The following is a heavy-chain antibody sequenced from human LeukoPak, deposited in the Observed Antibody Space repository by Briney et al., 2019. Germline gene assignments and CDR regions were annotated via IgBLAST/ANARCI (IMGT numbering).Heavy chain of an antibody. CDR2: IYYSGST. CDR3: ARTSWVNYYYYFMDV. CDR1: GGSISSYY. Sequence: SETLSLTCTVSGGSISSYYWSWIRQTPGKGLEWIGYIYYSGSTNFNPSLKSRVTISVDTSKNQFSLKMSSVTAADTAVYYCARTSWVNYYYYFMDVWGKGTTVTISS. J-gene: IGHJ6*03. D-gene: IGHD2-2*01. V-gene: IGHV4-59*01.